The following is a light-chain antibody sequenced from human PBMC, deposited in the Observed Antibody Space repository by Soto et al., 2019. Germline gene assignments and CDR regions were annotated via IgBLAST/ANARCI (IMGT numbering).Light chain of an antibody. Sequence: EIVMTQSPATLAGSPGETVTLSCRASQSLSGNLAWYQQKPGQAPRLLIFRASTRATGVPARFSGRGSGTEFTLTISGLRSEDYGVYYCQQYRTWPRTFGQGTKVDIK. CDR2: RAS. CDR1: QSLSGN. V-gene: IGKV3-15*01. J-gene: IGKJ1*01. CDR3: QQYRTWPRT.